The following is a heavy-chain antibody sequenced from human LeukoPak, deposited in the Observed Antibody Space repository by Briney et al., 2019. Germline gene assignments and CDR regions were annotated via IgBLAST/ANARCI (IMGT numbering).Heavy chain of an antibody. Sequence: GGSLRLSCAASAFTFSRYGMHWVRQAPGKGLEWVAFIRYDGSNKYYADSVKGRFTISRDNSKNTLYLQMNSLRAEDTAVYYCAKDSVIFSYYYYMDVWGKGTTVTVSS. CDR2: IRYDGSNK. CDR1: AFTFSRYG. J-gene: IGHJ6*03. CDR3: AKDSVIFSYYYYMDV. V-gene: IGHV3-30*02.